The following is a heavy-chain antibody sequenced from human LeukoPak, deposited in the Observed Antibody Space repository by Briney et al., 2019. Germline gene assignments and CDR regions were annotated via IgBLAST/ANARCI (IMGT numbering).Heavy chain of an antibody. J-gene: IGHJ6*02. V-gene: IGHV4-4*02. Sequence: SGTLSLTCAVSGGSISSSNWWSWVRQPPGKGLEWIGEIYHSGSTNYNPSLKSRVTISVDKSKNQFSLKLSSVTAADTAVYYCARDPTVTNPYYYYGMDVWGQGTTVTVSS. CDR3: ARDPTVTNPYYYYGMDV. D-gene: IGHD4-17*01. CDR1: GGSISSSNW. CDR2: IYHSGST.